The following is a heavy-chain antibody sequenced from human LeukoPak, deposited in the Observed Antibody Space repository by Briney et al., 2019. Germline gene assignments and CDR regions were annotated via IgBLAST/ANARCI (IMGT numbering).Heavy chain of an antibody. CDR2: INHGGST. V-gene: IGHV4-34*01. CDR3: ARASDNDDYSLDYFYYMDA. Sequence: SETLSLTCAVYGGSFSGYYWGWIRQTPGKGLEWIGEINHGGSTNYNPSLKSRVTMSVDTSKNQFSLNLASVTAADTAVYYCARASDNDDYSLDYFYYMDAWGEGTTVTVSS. D-gene: IGHD4-17*01. CDR1: GGSFSGYY. J-gene: IGHJ6*03.